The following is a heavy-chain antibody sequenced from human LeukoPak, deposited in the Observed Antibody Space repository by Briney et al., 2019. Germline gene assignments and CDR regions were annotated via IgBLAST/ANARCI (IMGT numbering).Heavy chain of an antibody. CDR3: AKEAGYSYGFDY. CDR1: GFTFSNYG. CDR2: ISYDGSNK. V-gene: IGHV3-30*18. J-gene: IGHJ4*02. Sequence: PGRSLRLSCAASGFTFSNYGIHWVRRAPGKGLEWVAVISYDGSNKYYADSVKGRCTISRDKSKNTVYLQMNSLRAEDTAVYYCAKEAGYSYGFDYWGQGTLVTVSS. D-gene: IGHD5-18*01.